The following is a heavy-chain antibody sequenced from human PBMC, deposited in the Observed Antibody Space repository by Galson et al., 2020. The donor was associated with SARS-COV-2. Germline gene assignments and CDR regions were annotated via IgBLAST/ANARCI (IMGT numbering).Heavy chain of an antibody. CDR1: GYTFTDYY. CDR2: INPKSGGT. J-gene: IGHJ6*02. Sequence: ASVKVSCKASGYTFTDYYIHWVRQAPAQGLEWMGWINPKSGGTNYAQKFEGRVTMTRDTSITTAYMELSRLRADDTAVYYCSRLRYYEVLTGYIVDVWGQGTMVTVSS. D-gene: IGHD3-9*01. CDR3: SRLRYYEVLTGYIVDV. V-gene: IGHV1-2*02.